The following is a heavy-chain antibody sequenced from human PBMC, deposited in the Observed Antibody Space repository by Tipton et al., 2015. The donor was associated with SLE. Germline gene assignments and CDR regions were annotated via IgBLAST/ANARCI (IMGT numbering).Heavy chain of an antibody. CDR1: GFTFSSYW. D-gene: IGHD6-19*01. J-gene: IGHJ4*02. V-gene: IGHV3-48*01. CDR3: AKEHNTGWPNFDY. CDR2: ISSRSSTI. Sequence: SLRLSCAASGFTFSSYWMSWVRQAPGKGLEWISYISSRSSTIYYSDSVKGRFTISRDNAKNALYLQMSSLTTEDTAFYYCAKEHNTGWPNFDYWGQGTLVTVSA.